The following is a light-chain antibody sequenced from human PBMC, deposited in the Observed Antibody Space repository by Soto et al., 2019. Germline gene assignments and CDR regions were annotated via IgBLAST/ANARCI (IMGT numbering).Light chain of an antibody. Sequence: DIQMTQSPSTLSASVGDRVTITCRASQSINNWLAWYQQKPGKAPKLLIYDASSLESGVPSRFSGSGSGTEFTLAISSLQPDDFATYYCQRYNSYSTFGQGTKVDIK. CDR1: QSINNW. J-gene: IGKJ1*01. CDR2: DAS. V-gene: IGKV1-5*01. CDR3: QRYNSYST.